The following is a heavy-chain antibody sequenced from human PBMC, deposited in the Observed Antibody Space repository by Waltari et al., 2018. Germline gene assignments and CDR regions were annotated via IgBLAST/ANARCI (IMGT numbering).Heavy chain of an antibody. J-gene: IGHJ6*02. CDR3: AKLGGYSLNGLDV. CDR1: GFMFSDYA. Sequence: EVQLLDSGGDSVQPGGSLRLSCAASGFMFSDYAMSWVRRAPGEWLGWVSGISGGGISTYYADSVKGRFSVSRDNSNKTLFLEMRSLRAEDTAVYYCAKLGGYSLNGLDVWGQGTTVTVS. CDR2: ISGGGIST. V-gene: IGHV3-23*01. D-gene: IGHD2-21*01.